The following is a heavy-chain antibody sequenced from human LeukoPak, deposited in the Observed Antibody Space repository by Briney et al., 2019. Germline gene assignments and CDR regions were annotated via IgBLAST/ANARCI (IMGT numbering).Heavy chain of an antibody. J-gene: IGHJ4*02. CDR3: ARDSVTTVIFDY. CDR1: GGSISSGGYY. Sequence: SETLSLTRTVSGGSISSGGYYWSWIRQHPGKGLEWIGYIYYSGSTYYNPSLKSRVTISVDTSKNQFSLKLSSVTAADTAVYYCARDSVTTVIFDYWGQGTLVTVSS. V-gene: IGHV4-31*03. CDR2: IYYSGST. D-gene: IGHD4-17*01.